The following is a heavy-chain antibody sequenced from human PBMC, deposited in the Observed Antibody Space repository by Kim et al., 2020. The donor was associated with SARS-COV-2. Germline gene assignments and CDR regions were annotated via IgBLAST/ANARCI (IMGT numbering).Heavy chain of an antibody. Sequence: GGSLRLSCAASDFTVSRSYMSWVRQAPGKGLEWVSLLYSGGNTDYADSMKGRFTVSRDNSTNTLCLQMNSLRVEDTAVDYCARFRGKFYAMDVWGQGNAVTVS. V-gene: IGHV3-53*01. CDR1: DFTVSRSY. CDR2: LYSGGNT. CDR3: ARFRGKFYAMDV. D-gene: IGHD3-16*01. J-gene: IGHJ6*02.